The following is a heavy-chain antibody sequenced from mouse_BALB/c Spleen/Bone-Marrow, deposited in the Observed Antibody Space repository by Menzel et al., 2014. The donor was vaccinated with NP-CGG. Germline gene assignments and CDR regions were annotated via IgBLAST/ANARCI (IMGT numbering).Heavy chain of an antibody. V-gene: IGHV1S135*01. CDR3: ARGGIPPYYVMDY. CDR1: GYSFTGYN. J-gene: IGHJ4*01. Sequence: EVHLVESGPELEKPGASVKISCKASGYSFTGYNMNWVKQSNGKSLEWIGNIDPYYGGTSYNQKFKGKATLTVDKSSSTAYIHLKSLTSEDSAVYYCARGGIPPYYVMDYWGQGTSVTVSS. CDR2: IDPYYGGT.